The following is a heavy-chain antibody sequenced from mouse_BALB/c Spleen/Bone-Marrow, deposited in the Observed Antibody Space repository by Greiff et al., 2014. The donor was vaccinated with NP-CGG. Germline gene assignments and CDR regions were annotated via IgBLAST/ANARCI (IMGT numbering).Heavy chain of an antibody. D-gene: IGHD1-1*01. CDR3: SRGYYGSTYYYAMDY. J-gene: IGHJ4*01. CDR1: GYTFTSYY. CDR2: INPSNVDT. Sequence: VQLVESGAELVKPGASVKLSCKASGYTFTSYYMFWEKQRPGQGLEWIGEINPSNVDTNFNEKFKSKATLTVDKSSNTAYMQLSSLTSEDSAVYYCSRGYYGSTYYYAMDYWGQGTSVTVSS. V-gene: IGHV1S81*02.